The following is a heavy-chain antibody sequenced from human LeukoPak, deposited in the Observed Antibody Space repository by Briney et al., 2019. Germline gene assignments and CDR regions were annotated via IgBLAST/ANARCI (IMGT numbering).Heavy chain of an antibody. CDR3: ARVLPEGYFDL. Sequence: GGSLRLSCAASGFTFNSYAMMWVRQAPGKGLEWVSAISGRGATTYYADSVKGRFTISRDNAKNSLYLQMNSLRAEDTAVYYCARVLPEGYFDLWGRGTLVTVSS. CDR1: GFTFNSYA. CDR2: ISGRGATT. J-gene: IGHJ2*01. V-gene: IGHV3-23*01.